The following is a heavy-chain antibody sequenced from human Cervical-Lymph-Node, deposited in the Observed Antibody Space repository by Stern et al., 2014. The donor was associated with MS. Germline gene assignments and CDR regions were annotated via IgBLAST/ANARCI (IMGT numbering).Heavy chain of an antibody. V-gene: IGHV1-46*01. CDR2: IHPSGCSP. D-gene: IGHD4-17*01. CDR3: ARDRGVTSYYYYGLDV. CDR1: GNTFTTYY. J-gene: IGHJ6*02. Sequence: VQLVESGADVKKPGASMKVSCKASGNTFTTYYLHWVRQAPGQGLEWLRVIHPSGCSPTSAQKFQGWVTMTRDTSTSTVYMELSGLRSEDTAVYYCARDRGVTSYYYYGLDVWGQGTTVIVSS.